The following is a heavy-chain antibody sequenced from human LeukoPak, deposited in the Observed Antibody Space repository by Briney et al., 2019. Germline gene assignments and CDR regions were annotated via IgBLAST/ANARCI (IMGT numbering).Heavy chain of an antibody. CDR1: GFTFSSYC. CDR2: IWYDGSNK. Sequence: GGSLRLSCAASGFTFSSYCMHWVRQAPGKGLEWMAVIWYDGSNKYYADSVKGRFTISRDNSKNTLSLQVSSLRTEDTAVYYCAKDRYSYAFEYSDSWGQGTLVTVSS. D-gene: IGHD5-18*01. J-gene: IGHJ4*02. CDR3: AKDRYSYAFEYSDS. V-gene: IGHV3-30*02.